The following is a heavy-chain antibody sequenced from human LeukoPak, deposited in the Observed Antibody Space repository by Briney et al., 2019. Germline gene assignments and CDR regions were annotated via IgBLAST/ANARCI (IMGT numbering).Heavy chain of an antibody. J-gene: IGHJ3*02. CDR3: AASRERYYDSREGFDI. D-gene: IGHD3-22*01. CDR1: GYTFTSYY. CDR2: INPSGGST. Sequence: ASVKVSCKASGYTFTSYYMHWVRQAPGQGLEWMGIINPSGGSTSYAQKFQGRVTMTTDTSTSTAYMELRSLRSDDTAVYYCAASRERYYDSREGFDIWGQGTMVTVSS. V-gene: IGHV1-46*01.